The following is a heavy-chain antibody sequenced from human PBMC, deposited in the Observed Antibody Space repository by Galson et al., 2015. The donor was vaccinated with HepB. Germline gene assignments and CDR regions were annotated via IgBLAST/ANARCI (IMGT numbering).Heavy chain of an antibody. V-gene: IGHV4-59*08. CDR1: GGSISSYY. CDR2: IYYSGST. J-gene: IGHJ3*02. D-gene: IGHD4-17*01. Sequence: ETLSLTCTVSGGSISSYYWSWIRQPPGKGLEWIGYIYYSGSTNYNPSLKSRVAISVDTSKNQFSLKLSSVTAADTAVYYCARCPYGDYGDAFDIWGQGTMVTVSS. CDR3: ARCPYGDYGDAFDI.